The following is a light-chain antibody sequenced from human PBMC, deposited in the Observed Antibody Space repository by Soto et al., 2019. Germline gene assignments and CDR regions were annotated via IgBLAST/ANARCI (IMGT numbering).Light chain of an antibody. CDR1: QSFGRA. V-gene: IGKV3-15*01. Sequence: IVMTQSPATLSVSPGETATLACRASQSFGRAVAWYQHKPGQAPRHLIVVPSIRATGVPGRFSGGGSGTEFTLTICSLQSEHVGVYYCQQYRNWPPLTFGGGTTVQIK. CDR2: VPS. J-gene: IGKJ4*01. CDR3: QQYRNWPPLT.